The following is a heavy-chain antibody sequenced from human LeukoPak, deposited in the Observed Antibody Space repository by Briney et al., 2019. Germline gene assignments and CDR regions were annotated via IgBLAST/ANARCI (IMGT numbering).Heavy chain of an antibody. CDR1: GFTFSSYA. Sequence: AGGSLRLSCAASGFTFSSYAMHWVRQAPGKGLEWVAVISYDGSNKYYADSVKGRFTISRDNSKNTLYLQMNSLRAEDTAVYYCARDHGVVVPASYFDYWGQGTLVTVSS. V-gene: IGHV3-30-3*01. CDR2: ISYDGSNK. J-gene: IGHJ4*02. CDR3: ARDHGVVVPASYFDY. D-gene: IGHD2-2*01.